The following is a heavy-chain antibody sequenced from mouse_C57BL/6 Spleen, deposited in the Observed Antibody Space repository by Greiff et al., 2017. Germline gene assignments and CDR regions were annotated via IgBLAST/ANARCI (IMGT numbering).Heavy chain of an antibody. J-gene: IGHJ3*01. CDR2: IDPENGDT. Sequence: EVQLQQSGAELVRPGASVKLSCTASGFNIKDDYMHWVKQRPEQGLEWIGWIDPENGDTEYASKFQGKATITADTSSNTAYLQLSSLTSEDTAVYYCTTERVDSSGYTWFAYWGQGTLVTVAA. V-gene: IGHV14-4*01. CDR1: GFNIKDDY. D-gene: IGHD3-2*02. CDR3: TTERVDSSGYTWFAY.